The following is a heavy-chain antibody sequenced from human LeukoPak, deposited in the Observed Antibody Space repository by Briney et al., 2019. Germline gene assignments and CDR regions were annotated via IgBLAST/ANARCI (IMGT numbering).Heavy chain of an antibody. CDR3: ARANSVGATIDY. CDR1: GGSISSSSYY. V-gene: IGHV4-39*07. D-gene: IGHD1-26*01. CDR2: IYYSGST. J-gene: IGHJ4*02. Sequence: SETLSLTCTVSGGSISSSSYYWGWIRQPPGKGLGWIGSIYYSGSTYYNPSLKSRVTISVDMSKNQFSLKLSSVTAADTAVYYCARANSVGATIDYWGQGTLVTVSS.